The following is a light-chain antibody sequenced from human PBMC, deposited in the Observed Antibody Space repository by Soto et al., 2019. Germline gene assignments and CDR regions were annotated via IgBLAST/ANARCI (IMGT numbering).Light chain of an antibody. Sequence: IQLTQSPSFLSPSIGESVTITCRASQVISTSLAWYQVKPGRAPKLLIYDSSSLESGVPSRFSGSGSGTEFSLTISSLQPDDFATYYCQQYDSFSSTFGQGTRLEIK. V-gene: IGKV1-13*02. CDR3: QQYDSFSST. CDR2: DSS. CDR1: QVISTS. J-gene: IGKJ5*01.